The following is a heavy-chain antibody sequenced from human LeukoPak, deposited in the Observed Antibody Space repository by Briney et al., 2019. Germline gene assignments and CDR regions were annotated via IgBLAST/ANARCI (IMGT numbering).Heavy chain of an antibody. J-gene: IGHJ4*02. V-gene: IGHV5-10-1*01. CDR1: GYSFTSYW. D-gene: IGHD2-21*02. CDR3: ASRAYCGGACYSSADYYFDY. CDR2: IDPGDSYT. Sequence: RTGESLKISCKGSGYSFTSYWISWVRQMPGKGLEWMGRIDPGDSYTNYSPSFQRHVTISADKSIRTAYLQWSSLKASDTAMYYCASRAYCGGACYSSADYYFDYWGQGTLVTVSS.